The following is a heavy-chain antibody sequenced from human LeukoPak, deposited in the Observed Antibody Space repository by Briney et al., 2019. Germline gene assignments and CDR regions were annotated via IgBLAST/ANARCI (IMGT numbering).Heavy chain of an antibody. CDR3: ARDRGYFDN. J-gene: IGHJ4*02. Sequence: GCLRLSSAASRFTLCIYSMNWVRQAPGKGLEWLSSITSSSNYIYYADSVKGRYTISRDNVQTSLYLQMNSLRAEDTAMYYCARDRGYFDNWGQGTLVTVSS. CDR2: ITSSSNYI. V-gene: IGHV3-21*01. CDR1: RFTLCIYS.